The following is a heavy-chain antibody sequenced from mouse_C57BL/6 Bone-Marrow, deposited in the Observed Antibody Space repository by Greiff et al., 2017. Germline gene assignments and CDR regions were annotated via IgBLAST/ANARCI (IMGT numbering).Heavy chain of an antibody. V-gene: IGHV1-82*01. CDR3: ARSPYTTVVPYWYFYV. CDR2: IYPGDGDT. D-gene: IGHD1-1*01. Sequence: QVQLKESGPELVKPGASVKISCKASGYAFSSSWMNWVKQRPGKGLEWIGRIYPGDGDTNFNGKFKGKATLTADKSSSTAYMQLSSLTSEDSAVYFCARSPYTTVVPYWYFYVWGTGTTVTVSS. CDR1: GYAFSSSW. J-gene: IGHJ1*03.